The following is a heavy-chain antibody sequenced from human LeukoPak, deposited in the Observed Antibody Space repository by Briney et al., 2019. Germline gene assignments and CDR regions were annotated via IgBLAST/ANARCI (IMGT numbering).Heavy chain of an antibody. CDR1: GFTFSSFW. V-gene: IGHV3-7*01. CDR2: IKTDGSEK. Sequence: QPGGSLRLSCAASGFTFSSFWMSWVRQAPGKGLEWVAKIKTDGSEKYYVDSVKGRFTISRDNAQNSLSLQMNSLRVEDTAVYYCARDGSIAAPFDYWGQGTLVTVSS. J-gene: IGHJ4*02. CDR3: ARDGSIAAPFDY. D-gene: IGHD6-6*01.